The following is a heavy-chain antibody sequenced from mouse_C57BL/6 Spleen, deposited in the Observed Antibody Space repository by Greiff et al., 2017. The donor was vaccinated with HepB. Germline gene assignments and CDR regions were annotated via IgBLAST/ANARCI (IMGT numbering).Heavy chain of an antibody. J-gene: IGHJ3*01. D-gene: IGHD2-4*01. V-gene: IGHV3-6*01. CDR3: VIYYDYDGFAY. CDR2: ISYDGSN. CDR1: GYSITSGYY. Sequence: EVQLQESGPGLVKPSQSLSLTCSVTGYSITSGYYWNWIRQFPGNKLEWTGYISYDGSNNYNPSLKNRISITRDTSKNQFFLKLNSVTTEDTATYYCVIYYDYDGFAYWGQGTLVTVSA.